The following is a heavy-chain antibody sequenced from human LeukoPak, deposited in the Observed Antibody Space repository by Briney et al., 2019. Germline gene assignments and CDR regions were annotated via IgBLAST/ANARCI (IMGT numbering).Heavy chain of an antibody. CDR3: ARRNYYGVNWFDP. CDR2: IYYSGST. CDR1: GGSISSSSYY. V-gene: IGHV4-39*01. J-gene: IGHJ5*02. D-gene: IGHD3-10*01. Sequence: SETLSLTCTVSGGSISSSSYYWGWIRQPPGKGLESIGSIYYSGSTYYNPSLKSRVTISVDTSKNQFSLKLSSVTAADTAVYYCARRNYYGVNWFDPWGQGTLVTVSS.